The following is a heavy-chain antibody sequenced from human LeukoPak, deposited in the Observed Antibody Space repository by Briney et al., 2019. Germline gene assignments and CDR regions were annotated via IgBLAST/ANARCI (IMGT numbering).Heavy chain of an antibody. CDR2: IVVGSGNT. J-gene: IGHJ4*02. CDR3: ARAPRSWGFDY. D-gene: IGHD7-27*01. Sequence: GASVKVSCKASGFTFTSSAVQWVRQARGQRLEWIGWIVVGSGNTNYAQKFQERVTITRDMSTSTAYMELSSLTSEDTAVYYCARAPRSWGFDYWGQGTLVTVSS. CDR1: GFTFTSSA. V-gene: IGHV1-58*01.